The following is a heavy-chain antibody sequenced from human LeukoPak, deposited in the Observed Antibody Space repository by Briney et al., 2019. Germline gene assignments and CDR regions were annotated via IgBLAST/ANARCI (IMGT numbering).Heavy chain of an antibody. Sequence: ASVKVSCKASGGTFSSYAISWVRQAPGQGLEWMGGIIPIFGTASYAQKFQGRVTITADESTSTAYMELSSLRSEDTAVYYCARDRHYGSGSYHDYWGQGTLVTVSS. D-gene: IGHD3-10*01. CDR1: GGTFSSYA. CDR2: IIPIFGTA. CDR3: ARDRHYGSGSYHDY. V-gene: IGHV1-69*13. J-gene: IGHJ4*02.